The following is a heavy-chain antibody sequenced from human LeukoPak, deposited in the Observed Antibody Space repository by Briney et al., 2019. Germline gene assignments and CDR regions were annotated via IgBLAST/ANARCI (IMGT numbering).Heavy chain of an antibody. J-gene: IGHJ4*02. CDR2: ISSSSSYI. V-gene: IGHV3-21*04. Sequence: GGSLRLSCAASGFTFSSYSMNWVRQAPGKGLEWVSSISSSSSYIYYADSVKGRFTISRDNAKNSLYLQMNSLRAEDTAVYYCAREGVTDCTFDYWGQGTLVTVSS. CDR1: GFTFSSYS. D-gene: IGHD1-14*01. CDR3: AREGVTDCTFDY.